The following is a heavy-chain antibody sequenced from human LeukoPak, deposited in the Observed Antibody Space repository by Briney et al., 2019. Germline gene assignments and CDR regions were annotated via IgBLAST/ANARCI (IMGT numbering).Heavy chain of an antibody. CDR2: IYYSGST. V-gene: IGHV4-39*01. CDR3: ASLPRSASGWLDY. D-gene: IGHD6-19*01. Sequence: PSETLSLTCTVSGGSISSSSYYWGWIRQPPGKGLEWIGSIYYSGSTYYNPSLKSRVTISVDTSKNQFSLKLSSVTAADTAVYYCASLPRSASGWLDYWGQGTLVTVSS. CDR1: GGSISSSSYY. J-gene: IGHJ4*02.